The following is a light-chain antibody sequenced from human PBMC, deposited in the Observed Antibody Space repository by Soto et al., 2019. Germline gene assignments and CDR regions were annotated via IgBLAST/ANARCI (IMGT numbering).Light chain of an antibody. J-gene: IGKJ1*01. V-gene: IGKV1-5*03. Sequence: DIQMTQSPSTLSGSVGDRVTITCRASQTISSWLAWYQQKPGKAPKLLIYKASTLKSGLPSRFSGSGSGTVFTLTISSLQPDDFATYYCQHYNSYSEAFGQGTKVELK. CDR1: QTISSW. CDR3: QHYNSYSEA. CDR2: KAS.